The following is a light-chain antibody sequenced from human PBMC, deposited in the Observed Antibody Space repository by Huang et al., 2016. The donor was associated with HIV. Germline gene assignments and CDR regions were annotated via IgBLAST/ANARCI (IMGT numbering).Light chain of an antibody. CDR1: QVWRRR. V-gene: IGKV3-15*01. CDR2: GGS. Sequence: TRAAAPWEGLTVSARGGQVWRRRSAGAQQQPGQPPGLRIHGGSARAAGIPARFSGSGSGTEFTLAISSLESEDSGVDVCQQYDNWPLTFGQGTRLEIK. CDR3: QQYDNWPLT. J-gene: IGKJ5*01.